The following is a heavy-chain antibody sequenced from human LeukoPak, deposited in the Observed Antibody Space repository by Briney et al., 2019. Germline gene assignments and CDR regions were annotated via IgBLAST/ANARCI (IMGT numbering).Heavy chain of an antibody. J-gene: IGHJ5*02. V-gene: IGHV4-34*01. D-gene: IGHD3-10*01. CDR2: INHSGST. Sequence: SETLSLTCAVYGGSFSNYYWSWIRQPPGKGLEWIGEINHSGSTNYNPSLKSRVTISVDTSKNQFSLKLSSVTAADTAVYYCARRKNTAIAMVRGVRGSLNWFDPWGQGTLVTVSS. CDR1: GGSFSNYY. CDR3: ARRKNTAIAMVRGVRGSLNWFDP.